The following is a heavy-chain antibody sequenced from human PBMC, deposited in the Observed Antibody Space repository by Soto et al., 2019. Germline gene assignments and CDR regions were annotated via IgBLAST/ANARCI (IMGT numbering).Heavy chain of an antibody. Sequence: QITLKESGPPLVKPTQTLTLTCTFSGFSLSTTGVGVGWIRQPPGKALEWLALISWNDDKRYSPSLKSRLTINKHTHKNQVVLTMTNMDPVDTATYSCARRDSTRGAFDYWGQGTLVTVSS. V-gene: IGHV2-5*01. D-gene: IGHD2-2*01. CDR1: GFSLSTTGVG. CDR3: ARRDSTRGAFDY. CDR2: ISWNDDK. J-gene: IGHJ4*02.